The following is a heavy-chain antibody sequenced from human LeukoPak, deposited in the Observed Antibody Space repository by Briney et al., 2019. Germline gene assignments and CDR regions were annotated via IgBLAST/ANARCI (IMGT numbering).Heavy chain of an antibody. J-gene: IGHJ6*02. D-gene: IGHD1-26*01. CDR3: AKAAVGTTSYYSGMDV. V-gene: IGHV3-23*01. CDR1: GFTVSSYA. CDR2: ISGSGDTT. Sequence: GGSLRRSCAGSGFTVSSYALSWVRHATGKGLEGVSGISGSGDTTYYADSVKGRFTIARDTSKNTLFLQMNSLRVQDTAIYYCAKAAVGTTSYYSGMDVWGQGTTVTVSS.